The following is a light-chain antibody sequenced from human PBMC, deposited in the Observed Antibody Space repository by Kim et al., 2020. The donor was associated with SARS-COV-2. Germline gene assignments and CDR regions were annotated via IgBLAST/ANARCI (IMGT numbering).Light chain of an antibody. CDR1: SSDVGGYNY. CDR3: SSYTSSSTQV. J-gene: IGLJ2*01. V-gene: IGLV2-14*03. CDR2: DVS. Sequence: GQPITIPCTATSSDVGGYNYVSWYQHNPGKAPKLMIYDVSNRPSGVSNRFSGSKSGNTASLTISGLQAEDEADYYCSSYTSSSTQVFGGGTQLTVL.